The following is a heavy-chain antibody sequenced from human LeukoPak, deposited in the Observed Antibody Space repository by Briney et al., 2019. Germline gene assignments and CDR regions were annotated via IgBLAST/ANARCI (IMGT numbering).Heavy chain of an antibody. Sequence: SGGSLRLSCAASGFTFSSYGMSWVRQAPGKGLEWVSAISGSGGSTYYADSVKGRFTISRDNSENTLYLHMKSLRAEDAAVYYCAKAPVTSCRGAYCYPFDSWGQGTVVTVSS. V-gene: IGHV3-23*01. CDR1: GFTFSSYG. J-gene: IGHJ4*02. CDR3: AKAPVTSCRGAYCYPFDS. D-gene: IGHD2-21*01. CDR2: ISGSGGST.